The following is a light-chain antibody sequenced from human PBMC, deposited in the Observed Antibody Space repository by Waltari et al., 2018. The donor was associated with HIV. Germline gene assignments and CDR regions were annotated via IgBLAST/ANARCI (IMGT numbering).Light chain of an antibody. V-gene: IGKV1-16*01. CDR1: QDVPKS. CDR2: AAS. J-gene: IGKJ5*01. CDR3: QQYHSYPMT. Sequence: DIQMTQSPSSLSASVGDRVTLTCRASQDVPKSIAWFQQKPGKAPKSLIFAASSLRSGVPSRFSGSGSGTDFTLTISGLLPEDFATYYCQQYHSYPMTFGQGTRLEIK.